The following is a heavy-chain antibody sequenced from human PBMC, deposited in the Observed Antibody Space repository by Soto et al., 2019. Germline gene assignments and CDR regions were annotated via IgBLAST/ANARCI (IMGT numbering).Heavy chain of an antibody. CDR3: ARVPVY. D-gene: IGHD2-2*01. V-gene: IGHV4-30-2*01. CDR2: IYHSGST. CDR1: GGSISSGGYS. J-gene: IGHJ4*02. Sequence: QLQLQESGSGLVKPSQTLSLTCAVSGGSISSGGYSWSWIRQPPGKGLEWIGYIYHSGSTYYNPSPXSXXTISVDRSKTQFSLKPSSVTAADTAVYYCARVPVYWGQGTLVTVSS.